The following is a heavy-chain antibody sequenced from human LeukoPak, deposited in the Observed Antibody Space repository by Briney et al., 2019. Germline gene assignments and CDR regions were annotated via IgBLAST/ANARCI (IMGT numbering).Heavy chain of an antibody. J-gene: IGHJ4*02. CDR2: IIPILGIA. CDR3: AFGDIVVVVAAPFDY. Sequence: GASVKVSCKASGYTFTSYGISWVRQAPGQGLEWMGRIIPILGIANYAQKFQGRVTITADKSTSTAYMELSSLRSEDTAVYYCAFGDIVVVVAAPFDYWGQGTLVTVSS. CDR1: GYTFTSYG. D-gene: IGHD2-15*01. V-gene: IGHV1-69*04.